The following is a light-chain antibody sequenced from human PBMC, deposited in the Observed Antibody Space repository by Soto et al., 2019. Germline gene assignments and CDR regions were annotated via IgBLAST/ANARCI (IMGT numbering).Light chain of an antibody. CDR2: DVN. Sequence: QSALTQPRSLSGSPGQSVTISCTGTSSDVGGYKFVSWYQQHPGKAPKLIIYDVNKRPSGVPDRFSGSKSGNTASLTISGLQAEDEGDISCCSYAGPYTVIFGGGTKLTVL. CDR3: CSYAGPYTVI. V-gene: IGLV2-11*01. J-gene: IGLJ2*01. CDR1: SSDVGGYKF.